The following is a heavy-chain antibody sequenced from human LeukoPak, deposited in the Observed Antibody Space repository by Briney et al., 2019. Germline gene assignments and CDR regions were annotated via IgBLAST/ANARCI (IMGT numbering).Heavy chain of an antibody. Sequence: GGSLRLSCAASGFTFSSYWMSWVRQAPGKGLEWVANIKKDGSEKYYVDSVKGRFTISRDNAKNSLYLQMNSLRAEDTAVYYCARGTPIYSYGYGDIWGQGTMVTVSS. CDR2: IKKDGSEK. CDR3: ARGTPIYSYGYGDI. V-gene: IGHV3-7*01. J-gene: IGHJ3*02. D-gene: IGHD5-18*01. CDR1: GFTFSSYW.